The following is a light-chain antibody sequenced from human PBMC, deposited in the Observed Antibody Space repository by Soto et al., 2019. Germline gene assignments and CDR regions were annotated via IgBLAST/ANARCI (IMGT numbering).Light chain of an antibody. V-gene: IGKV3-15*01. CDR1: QSVNSD. Sequence: ETVMTQSPATLSVSPGARATLSCRASQSVNSDLAWYQKKPGQAPRLLIYHSSTRATGIPARFSGGGSGTEFTLTITSLQSEDFAVYYCQQNNNWPRTFGPGTKVEIK. J-gene: IGKJ1*01. CDR3: QQNNNWPRT. CDR2: HSS.